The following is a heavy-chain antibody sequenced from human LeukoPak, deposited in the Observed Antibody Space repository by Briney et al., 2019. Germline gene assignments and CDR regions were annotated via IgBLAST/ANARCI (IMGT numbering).Heavy chain of an antibody. J-gene: IGHJ4*02. Sequence: GGSLRLSCAASGFTFSSYAMSWVRQAPGKGLEWVSAISGSGGSTYYADSVKGRFTISRDNSKNTLYLQMNSLRAEDTAVYYCAKDLYYYDSSGYDYQGGLDYWDQGTLVTVSS. CDR2: ISGSGGST. CDR3: AKDLYYYDSSGYDYQGGLDY. CDR1: GFTFSSYA. V-gene: IGHV3-23*01. D-gene: IGHD3-22*01.